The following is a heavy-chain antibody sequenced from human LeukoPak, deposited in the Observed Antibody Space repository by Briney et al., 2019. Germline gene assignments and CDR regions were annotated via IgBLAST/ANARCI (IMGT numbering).Heavy chain of an antibody. V-gene: IGHV3-33*01. CDR2: IWDDGSNK. CDR3: ARDTYCTSTSCYLFEY. Sequence: PGKSLRLSCGASGFTFSSYGMHWVRQAPGKGLEWVAVIWDDGSNKYYVDSVKGRFTISRDNSKNMVYLQMNNLRAEDTAVYYCARDTYCTSTSCYLFEYWGQGTLVTVSS. D-gene: IGHD2-2*01. J-gene: IGHJ4*02. CDR1: GFTFSSYG.